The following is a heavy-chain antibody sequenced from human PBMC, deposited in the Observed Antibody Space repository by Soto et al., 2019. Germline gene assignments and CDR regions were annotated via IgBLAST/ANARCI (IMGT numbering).Heavy chain of an antibody. D-gene: IGHD6-19*01. CDR1: GFTFSSYG. J-gene: IGHJ4*02. V-gene: IGHV3-30*18. CDR2: ISYDGSNK. Sequence: GGSLRLSCAASGFTFSSYGMHWVRQAPGKGLEWVAVISYDGSNKYYADSVKGRFTISRDNSKNTLFLQMNSLRSDYIAVYYCAKDKEVAGIFDYWGQGTLVTVS. CDR3: AKDKEVAGIFDY.